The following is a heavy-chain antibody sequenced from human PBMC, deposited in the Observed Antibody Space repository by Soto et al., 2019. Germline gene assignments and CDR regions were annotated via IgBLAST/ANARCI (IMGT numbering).Heavy chain of an antibody. J-gene: IGHJ4*02. D-gene: IGHD3-16*02. CDR3: PRSIGSGGVIGGFDY. V-gene: IGHV1-69*01. CDR1: GGTFNTYA. Sequence: QVQLVQSETEVKKPGSAVKVSCKASGGTFNTYAMNWVRQAPGQGLEWMGGIIPMFDTPRYAQKFQGRVTITVDESTTTAYMELSSLRSDDTAVYSCPRSIGSGGVIGGFDYWGQGTLVTVSS. CDR2: IIPMFDTP.